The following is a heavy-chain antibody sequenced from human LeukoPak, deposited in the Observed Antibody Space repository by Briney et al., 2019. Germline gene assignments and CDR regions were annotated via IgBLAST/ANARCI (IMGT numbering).Heavy chain of an antibody. J-gene: IGHJ6*04. V-gene: IGHV1-69*05. Sequence: GASVKVSCKASGGTFSSYAISWVRQAPGQGLEWMGGIIPIFGTANYAQKFQGRVTITTDESTSTAYMELSSLRSEDTAVYYCARFVVGAASGMDVWGKGTTVTVSS. CDR2: IIPIFGTA. CDR1: GGTFSSYA. D-gene: IGHD1-26*01. CDR3: ARFVVGAASGMDV.